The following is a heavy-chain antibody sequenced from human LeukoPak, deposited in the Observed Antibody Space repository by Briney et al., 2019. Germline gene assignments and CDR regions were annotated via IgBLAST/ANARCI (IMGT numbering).Heavy chain of an antibody. CDR1: EFTFSSFS. CDR3: ARSGGYYDSSGYYKAGSFDC. Sequence: GGSLRLSCAASEFTFSSFSMNWVRQAPGKGLGWVSSISSSSSYIYYADSVKGRFTISRDNAKNSLYLQMNSLRAEDTAVYYCARSGGYYDSSGYYKAGSFDCWGQGTLVTVSS. J-gene: IGHJ4*02. D-gene: IGHD3-22*01. CDR2: ISSSSSYI. V-gene: IGHV3-21*01.